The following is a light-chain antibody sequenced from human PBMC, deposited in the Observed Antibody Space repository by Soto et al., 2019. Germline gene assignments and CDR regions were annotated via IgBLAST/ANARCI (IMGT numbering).Light chain of an antibody. CDR1: SSNIGAGYD. Sequence: QPVLTQPPSVSGAPGQRVTISCTGSSSNIGAGYDVHWYQQLPGTAPKLLIYGNSNRPSGVPDRFSGSKSGTSASLAITGLQAEDGADYYCQSYDSSLSAYVVFGGGTKLTVL. CDR3: QSYDSSLSAYVV. V-gene: IGLV1-40*01. CDR2: GNS. J-gene: IGLJ2*01.